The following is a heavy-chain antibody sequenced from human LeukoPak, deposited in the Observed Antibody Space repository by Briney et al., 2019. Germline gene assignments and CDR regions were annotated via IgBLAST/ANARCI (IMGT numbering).Heavy chain of an antibody. CDR2: ISGGAYST. V-gene: IGHV3-23*01. CDR3: AKDSPVLTY. CDR1: GFTVSSFG. J-gene: IGHJ4*02. Sequence: GGSLTLSCAASGFTVSSFGMSWVRQAPGKGLEWVSAISGGAYSTYYADSVKGRFTISRDNSRNTLYLQMNSLRAEDTAVYYCAKDSPVLTYWGQGTLVTVSS.